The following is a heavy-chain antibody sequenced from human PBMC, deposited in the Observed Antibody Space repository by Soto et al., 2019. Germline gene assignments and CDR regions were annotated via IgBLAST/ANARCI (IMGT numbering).Heavy chain of an antibody. J-gene: IGHJ6*02. D-gene: IGHD4-17*01. CDR1: GDAFPSCY. CDR2: INPSGGRT. Sequence: SVKVAWKVSGDAFPSCYMRWVRQVPGQGLEWMGIINPSGGRTSYAQKFQGRVAMTRDTSTSTVYMELSSLRSEDTAVYYCARDLARATVTNAYYDYGIDVWGQGTTVTVSS. V-gene: IGHV1-46*01. CDR3: ARDLARATVTNAYYDYGIDV.